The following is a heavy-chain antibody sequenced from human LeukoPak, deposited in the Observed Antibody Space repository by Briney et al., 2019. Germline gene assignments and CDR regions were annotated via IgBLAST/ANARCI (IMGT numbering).Heavy chain of an antibody. D-gene: IGHD2-15*01. CDR3: ARDFSACSGGSCYYYYYMDV. CDR1: GGSISSSSYY. V-gene: IGHV4-39*07. CDR2: IYYSGST. Sequence: PSETLSLTCTVSGGSISSSSYYWGWIRQPPGKGLEWIGSIYYSGSTYYNPSLKSRVTISVDTSKNQFSLKLSSVTAADTAVYYCARDFSACSGGSCYYYYYMDVWGKGTTVTISS. J-gene: IGHJ6*03.